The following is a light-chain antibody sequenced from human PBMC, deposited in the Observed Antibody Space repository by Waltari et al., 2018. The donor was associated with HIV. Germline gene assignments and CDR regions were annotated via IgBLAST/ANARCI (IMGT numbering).Light chain of an antibody. Sequence: DLSQPASVSVSPGQTATVSCSGYKLGTRFVCWYRQRPGQSPELIIYQDSRRPSGISDRFSGSTSGTKATLTIRGTQSLDEGDYYCQAWDTNTFVFGGGTRVTVL. CDR1: KLGTRF. CDR2: QDS. J-gene: IGLJ1*01. V-gene: IGLV3-1*01. CDR3: QAWDTNTFV.